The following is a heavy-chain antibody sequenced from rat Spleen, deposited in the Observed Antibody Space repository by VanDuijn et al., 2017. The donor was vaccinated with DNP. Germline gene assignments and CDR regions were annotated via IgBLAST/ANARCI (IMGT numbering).Heavy chain of an antibody. CDR1: GFSLTDYS. Sequence: QVQLKESGPGLVQPSQTLSLTCTVSGFSLTDYSVHWVRQPPGKGLEWMGRIQSGGSTDYNSALKSRLSISRDTSKSQVFLKMNSLQTEDTATYYCARHLEVTDYWGQGVMVTVSS. V-gene: IGHV2-19*01. CDR3: ARHLEVTDY. J-gene: IGHJ2*01. D-gene: IGHD1-1*01. CDR2: IQSGGST.